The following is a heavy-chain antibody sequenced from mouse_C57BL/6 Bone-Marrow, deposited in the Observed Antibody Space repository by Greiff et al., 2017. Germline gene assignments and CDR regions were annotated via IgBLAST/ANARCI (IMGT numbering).Heavy chain of an antibody. Sequence: QVQLQQSGAELVKPGASVKLSCKASGYTFTSYWMQWVKQRPGQGLEWIGEIDPSDSYTNYNQKFKGKATLTVDTSSSTAYMQLSSLTSEDSAVYYCARVVQPDYFDYWGQGTTLTVSS. V-gene: IGHV1-50*01. D-gene: IGHD1-1*02. CDR3: ARVVQPDYFDY. CDR1: GYTFTSYW. CDR2: IDPSDSYT. J-gene: IGHJ2*01.